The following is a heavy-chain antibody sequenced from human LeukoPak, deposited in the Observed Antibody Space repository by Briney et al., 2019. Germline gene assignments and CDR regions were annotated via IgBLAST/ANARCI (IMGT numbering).Heavy chain of an antibody. J-gene: IGHJ4*02. CDR1: GFTFSSYS. CDR3: ARDQGSTAMDTFDY. V-gene: IGHV3-21*01. D-gene: IGHD5-18*01. Sequence: PGGSLRLSCAASGFTFSSYSMNWVRQAPGKGLEGVSSISSSSYIYYADSVKGRFTISRDNAKNSLYLQMNSLRAEDTAVYYCARDQGSTAMDTFDYWGQGTLVTVCS. CDR2: ISSSSYI.